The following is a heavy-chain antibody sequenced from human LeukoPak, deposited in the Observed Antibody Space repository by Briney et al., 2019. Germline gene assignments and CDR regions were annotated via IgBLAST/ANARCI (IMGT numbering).Heavy chain of an antibody. CDR1: GGSISSSSYY. V-gene: IGHV4-39*01. CDR2: IYYSGST. D-gene: IGHD1-26*01. J-gene: IGHJ5*02. CDR3: ARGRYKGFAGIVGAIFGQNWFDP. Sequence: SETLSLTCTVSGGSISSSSYYWGWIRQPPGKGLEWIGSIYYSGSTYYNPSLKSRVTISVDTSKNQFSLKLSSVTAADTAVYYCARGRYKGFAGIVGAIFGQNWFDPWGQGTLVTVSS.